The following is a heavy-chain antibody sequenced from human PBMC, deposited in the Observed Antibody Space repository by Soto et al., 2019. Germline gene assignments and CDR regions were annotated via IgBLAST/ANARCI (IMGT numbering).Heavy chain of an antibody. CDR1: GFAVSSNY. CDR2: IHPNGNP. Sequence: GGSLRLSCAASGFAVSSNYMFWVRQAPGKGLEWVSLIHPNGNPHYADSVKGRFTISRDISNNTLYLQMNSLRAEDTAVYYCAPSVRGIPYWGQGTLVTVSS. V-gene: IGHV3-66*01. J-gene: IGHJ4*02. D-gene: IGHD3-10*02. CDR3: APSVRGIPY.